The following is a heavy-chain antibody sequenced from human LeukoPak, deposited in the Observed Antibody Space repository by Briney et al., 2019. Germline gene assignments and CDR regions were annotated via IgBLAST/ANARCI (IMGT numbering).Heavy chain of an antibody. CDR1: GFTFSSYD. CDR2: IGTAGDT. CDR3: AKDDSPTAWYRSLDY. V-gene: IGHV3-13*04. D-gene: IGHD3-22*01. J-gene: IGHJ4*02. Sequence: PGGSLRLSCAASGFTFSSYDMHWVRQATGKGLEWVSAIGTAGDTYYPGSVKGRFTISRDNSKNTLYLQMNSLRPEDTAVYYCAKDDSPTAWYRSLDYWGQGTLVTVSS.